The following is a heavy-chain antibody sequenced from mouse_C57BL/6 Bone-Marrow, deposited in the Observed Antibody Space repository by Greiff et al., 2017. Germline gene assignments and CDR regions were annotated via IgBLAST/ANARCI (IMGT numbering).Heavy chain of an antibody. CDR2: IDPEDGET. CDR1: GFNIKDYY. Sequence: EVKLQESGAELVKPGASVKLSCTASGFNIKDYYIHWVKQRTEQGLEWIGRIDPEDGETKYAPKVQDKATITADTSSNTSYLQLSSLTSEDTAVYYCTRSLIYYGTNYWGQGTTLTVSS. J-gene: IGHJ2*01. V-gene: IGHV14-2*01. D-gene: IGHD1-1*01. CDR3: TRSLIYYGTNY.